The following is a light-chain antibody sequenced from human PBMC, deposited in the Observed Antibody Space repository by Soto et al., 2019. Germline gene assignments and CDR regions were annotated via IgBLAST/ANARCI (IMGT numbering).Light chain of an antibody. CDR3: QQRRNWLT. Sequence: EIVFTQSPATLSLSPGERATLSCRASQGVSSYLAWYQQKPGQAPRLLIYDASNRATGVPARFSGSGSGTDFTLTISSLEPEDFAVYYCQQRRNWLTFGGGTKVEIK. CDR2: DAS. CDR1: QGVSSY. V-gene: IGKV3-11*01. J-gene: IGKJ4*01.